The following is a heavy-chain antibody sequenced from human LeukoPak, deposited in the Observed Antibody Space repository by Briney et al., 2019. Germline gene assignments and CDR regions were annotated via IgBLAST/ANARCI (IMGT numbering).Heavy chain of an antibody. D-gene: IGHD3-3*01. J-gene: IGHJ4*02. CDR1: GGSIRSYY. Sequence: SETLSLTCTVSGGSIRSYYWSWIRQPPGKGLELIGYIHYSGSTKYNPSLKSRVTISVDTSKNQFSLKLSSVTAADTAVYYCARQAYDFWSGYSRPHFDYWGQGTLVTVSS. CDR3: ARQAYDFWSGYSRPHFDY. V-gene: IGHV4-59*08. CDR2: IHYSGST.